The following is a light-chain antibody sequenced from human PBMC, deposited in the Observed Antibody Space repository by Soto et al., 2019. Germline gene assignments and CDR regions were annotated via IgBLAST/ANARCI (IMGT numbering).Light chain of an antibody. CDR1: QGIRND. V-gene: IGKV1-6*01. Sequence: NQMTLSASSLSAYVEDRVTITCRASQGIRNDLGWYQQKPGKAPKLLIYAASSLQSGVPSRFSGSGSGTDFTLTINRLEPEDFAVYYCQQYDYSPRTFGQGTKVDIK. CDR3: QQYDYSPRT. J-gene: IGKJ1*01. CDR2: AAS.